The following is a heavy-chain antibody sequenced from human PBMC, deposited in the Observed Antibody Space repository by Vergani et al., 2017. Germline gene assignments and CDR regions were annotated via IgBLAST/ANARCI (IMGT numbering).Heavy chain of an antibody. J-gene: IGHJ4*02. CDR3: ARSRPYCTSGSCPAI. CDR2: IHTGGST. CDR1: GFIFSDHY. Sequence: VQLVQSGGALVQPGGSLRLSCAASGFIFSDHYMDWIRQPAGKGPEWIGHIHTGGSTDLNPSFKSRVSISVDTSKSQFSLKLNSVTVADTAVYYCARSRPYCTSGSCPAIWGQGTLVTVSS. V-gene: IGHV4-59*10. D-gene: IGHD2-15*01.